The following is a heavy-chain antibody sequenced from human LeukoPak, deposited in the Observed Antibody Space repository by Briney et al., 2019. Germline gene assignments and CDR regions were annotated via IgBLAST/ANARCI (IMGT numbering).Heavy chain of an antibody. V-gene: IGHV3-7*01. CDR1: GFTFSDYW. J-gene: IGHJ3*02. Sequence: GGSLRLSCAAAGFTFSDYWMSWVRQAPGKGLEWVANIKQDGSEKYYVDSVKGRFTISRDNAKNSLYLQMNSLRAEDTAVYYCARLWAMVIDWGAFDIWGQGTMITVSS. D-gene: IGHD4/OR15-4a*01. CDR3: ARLWAMVIDWGAFDI. CDR2: IKQDGSEK.